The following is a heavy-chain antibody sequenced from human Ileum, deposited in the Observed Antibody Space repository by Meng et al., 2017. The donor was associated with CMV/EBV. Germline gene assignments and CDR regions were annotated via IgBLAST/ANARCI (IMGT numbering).Heavy chain of an antibody. D-gene: IGHD6-6*01. J-gene: IGHJ4*02. Sequence: FTFSEAWMSWVRQDPGMGLEWVGRIKSKTEGGTADYTAPVKGRFTISRDDSENTIYLQMSSLVPDDTAMYYCTMNLATRWSAYFDYWGQGTLVTVSS. CDR3: TMNLATRWSAYFDY. CDR1: FTFSEAW. V-gene: IGHV3-15*01. CDR2: IKSKTEGGTA.